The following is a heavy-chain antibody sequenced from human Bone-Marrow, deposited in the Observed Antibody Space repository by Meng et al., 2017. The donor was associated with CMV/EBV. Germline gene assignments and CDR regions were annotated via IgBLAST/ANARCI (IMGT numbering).Heavy chain of an antibody. CDR1: GGSFSGYY. V-gene: IGHV4-34*01. CDR2: INHSGST. D-gene: IGHD3-10*01. J-gene: IGHJ6*02. Sequence: SETLSLPCAAYGGSFSGYYWSGIRQPPGKGLEWIGEINHSGSTNYNPPLKSRVTISVDTSKNQFSLKLSSVTAADTAVYYCARGRRRYYVGSGSQGGYGMDVWGQGTTVTVSS. CDR3: ARGRRRYYVGSGSQGGYGMDV.